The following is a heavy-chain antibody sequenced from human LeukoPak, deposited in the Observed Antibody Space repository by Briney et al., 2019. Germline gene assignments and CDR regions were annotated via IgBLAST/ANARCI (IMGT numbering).Heavy chain of an antibody. CDR2: IYYSGST. D-gene: IGHD5-18*01. Sequence: SETLSLTCTVSGGSISSSSYYWGWIRQPPGKGLEWIGSIYYSGSTYYNPSLKSRVTISVDTFKNQFSLKLSSVTAADTAVYYCASTGYSYAVNEIHAFDIWGQGTMVTVSS. J-gene: IGHJ3*02. CDR3: ASTGYSYAVNEIHAFDI. V-gene: IGHV4-39*01. CDR1: GGSISSSSYY.